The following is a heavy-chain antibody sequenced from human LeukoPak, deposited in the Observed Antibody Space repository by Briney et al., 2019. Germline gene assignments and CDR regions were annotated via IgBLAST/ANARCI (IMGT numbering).Heavy chain of an antibody. CDR3: ASSLSGSYASDY. D-gene: IGHD1-26*01. Sequence: SVKVSCKASGGTFSSYTISWVQQAPGQGLEWMGRIIPILGIANYAQKFQGRVTITADKSTSTAYMELSSLRSEDMAVYYCASSLSGSYASDYWGQGTLVTVSS. V-gene: IGHV1-69*02. J-gene: IGHJ4*02. CDR1: GGTFSSYT. CDR2: IIPILGIA.